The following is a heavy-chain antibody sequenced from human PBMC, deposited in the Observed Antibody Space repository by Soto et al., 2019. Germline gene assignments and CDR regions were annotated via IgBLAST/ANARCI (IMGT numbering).Heavy chain of an antibody. Sequence: PGGSLRLSCAASGFSLSDHYMDWVRQAPGKGLEWVGRSRDKLNSYTIEYAASVEGRFTISRDDSKNSLYLQMNSLKTEDTAVYYCVRVGTGNCFDPWGQGTLVTVSS. J-gene: IGHJ5*02. CDR1: GFSLSDHY. V-gene: IGHV3-72*01. CDR3: VRVGTGNCFDP. CDR2: SRDKLNSYTI. D-gene: IGHD1-1*01.